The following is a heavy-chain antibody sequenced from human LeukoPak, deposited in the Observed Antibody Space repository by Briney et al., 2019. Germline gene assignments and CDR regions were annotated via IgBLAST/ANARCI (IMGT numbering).Heavy chain of an antibody. CDR1: GGTFSSYA. Sequence: ASVKVSCKASGGTFSSYAISWVRQAPGQGLVWMGRIIPILGIANYAQKFQGRVTITADKSTSTAYMELSSLRSEDTAVYYCARGIAVAGDAFDVWGQGTMVTVSS. V-gene: IGHV1-69*04. CDR2: IIPILGIA. D-gene: IGHD6-19*01. J-gene: IGHJ3*01. CDR3: ARGIAVAGDAFDV.